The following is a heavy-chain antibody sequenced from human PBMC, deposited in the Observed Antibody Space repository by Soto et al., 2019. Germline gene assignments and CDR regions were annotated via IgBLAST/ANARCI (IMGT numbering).Heavy chain of an antibody. CDR2: IIPIFNST. V-gene: IGHV1-69*06. CDR1: GSRFSNYV. Sequence: AASVEVSCKVSGSRFSNYVISWVRQAPGHGLEWLGRIIPIFNSTKYAQSFQGRVTITADKSTSTASLELSSLRSDDTAVYYCAREGRGKKAGYNGLVSLGYWGQGTLVTVSS. J-gene: IGHJ4*02. CDR3: AREGRGKKAGYNGLVSLGY. D-gene: IGHD2-2*02.